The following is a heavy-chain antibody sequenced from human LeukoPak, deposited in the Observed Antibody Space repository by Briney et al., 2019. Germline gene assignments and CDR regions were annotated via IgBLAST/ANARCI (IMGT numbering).Heavy chain of an antibody. Sequence: GGSLRLSCAASGFTFSDYSMNWVRQAPGKGLEWISYIGIDSGNTNYADSVKGRFTISGDKAKNSLYLQMNSLRVEDTAVYYCARDYKYAFDNWGQGTLVTASS. CDR3: ARDYKYAFDN. D-gene: IGHD5-24*01. J-gene: IGHJ4*02. V-gene: IGHV3-48*01. CDR2: IGIDSGNT. CDR1: GFTFSDYS.